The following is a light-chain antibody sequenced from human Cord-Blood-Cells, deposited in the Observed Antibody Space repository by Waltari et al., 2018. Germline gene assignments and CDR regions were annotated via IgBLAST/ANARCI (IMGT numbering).Light chain of an antibody. CDR2: LNSDGSH. CDR1: GGHSSYA. CDR3: QTWGTGIQV. J-gene: IGLJ3*02. Sequence: QLVLTQSPSASASLGASVKLTCTPSGGHSSYAIAWHQQQPEKGPRYLMKLNSDGSHSKGDGIPDRFSGSSSGAERYLTISSLQSEDEADYYCQTWGTGIQVFGGGTKLTVL. V-gene: IGLV4-69*01.